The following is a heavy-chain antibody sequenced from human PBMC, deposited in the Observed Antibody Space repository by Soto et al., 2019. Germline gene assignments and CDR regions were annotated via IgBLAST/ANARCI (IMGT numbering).Heavy chain of an antibody. V-gene: IGHV3-48*01. D-gene: IGHD4-17*01. CDR3: ARDLNYGLFDY. Sequence: EVQLVESGGGLVQPGGSLRLSCAASGFTCSSYSMNWVRQAPGKGLEWVSYISSSSSTIYYADSVKGRFTISRDNAKNSLSLQMNSLRAEDTAVYYCARDLNYGLFDYWGQGTLVTGSS. CDR1: GFTCSSYS. CDR2: ISSSSSTI. J-gene: IGHJ4*02.